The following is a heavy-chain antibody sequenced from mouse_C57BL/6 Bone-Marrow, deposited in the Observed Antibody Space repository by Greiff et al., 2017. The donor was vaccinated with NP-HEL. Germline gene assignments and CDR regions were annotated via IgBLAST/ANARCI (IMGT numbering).Heavy chain of an antibody. D-gene: IGHD2-4*01. CDR2: ISDGGSYT. V-gene: IGHV5-4*03. J-gene: IGHJ2*01. CDR3: ARGPYDYDKVYYFDY. Sequence: EVMLVESGGGLVKPGGSLKLSCAASGFTFSSYAMSWVRQTPEKRLEWVATISDGGSYTYYPDNVKGRFTISRDNAKNNLYLQMSHLKSEDTAMYYCARGPYDYDKVYYFDYWGQGTTLTVSS. CDR1: GFTFSSYA.